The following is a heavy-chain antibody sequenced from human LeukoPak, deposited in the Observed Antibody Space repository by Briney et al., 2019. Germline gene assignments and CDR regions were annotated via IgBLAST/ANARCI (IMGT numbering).Heavy chain of an antibody. D-gene: IGHD6-19*01. CDR1: GGSISSGGYS. CDR2: IYHSGST. CDR3: ARDVGWYNFDY. Sequence: PSETLSLTYAVSGGSISSGGYSWSWIRQPPGKGLEWIGYIYHSGSTNYNPSLKSRVTISVDTSKNQFSLKLSSVTAADTAVYYCARDVGWYNFDYWGQGTLVTVSS. J-gene: IGHJ4*02. V-gene: IGHV4-30-2*01.